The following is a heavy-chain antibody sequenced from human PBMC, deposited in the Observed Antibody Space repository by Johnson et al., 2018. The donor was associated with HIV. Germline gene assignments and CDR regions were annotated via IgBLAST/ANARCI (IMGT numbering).Heavy chain of an antibody. CDR1: GVTFNNAW. V-gene: IGHV3-30-3*01. CDR2: ISYDGSNK. CDR3: ARDSDSLYAFDI. Sequence: QVQLVESGGGLVKPGVSLRLSCAASGVTFNNAWMSWVRQAPGKVLEWVAVISYDGSNKYYADSVKGRFTISRDNSKNTLYLQMKSLRAGDTAVQYCARDSDSLYAFDIWVQVTMVTVSS. D-gene: IGHD3-22*01. J-gene: IGHJ3*02.